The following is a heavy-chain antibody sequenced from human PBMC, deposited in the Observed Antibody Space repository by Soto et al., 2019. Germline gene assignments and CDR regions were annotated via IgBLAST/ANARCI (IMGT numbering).Heavy chain of an antibody. Sequence: PSETLSLTCTVSGGSISSVGYYWSWVRQHPGKGLEWIGYIYYSGSTYYNPSLKSRVTISIDMSKNQFSLRLSSVTAADTAVYYCARHELGDYYYYYMDVWGKGTTVTVSS. CDR2: IYYSGST. J-gene: IGHJ6*03. D-gene: IGHD3-10*01. CDR1: GGSISSVGYY. V-gene: IGHV4-31*03. CDR3: ARHELGDYYYYYMDV.